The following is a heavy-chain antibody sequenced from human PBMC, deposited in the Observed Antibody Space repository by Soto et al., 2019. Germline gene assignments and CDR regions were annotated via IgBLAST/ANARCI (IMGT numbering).Heavy chain of an antibody. Sequence: SETLSLTCTVSGGSISSYYWSWIRQPPGKGLEWIGYIYYSGSTNYNPSLKSRVTILVDTSKNQFSLKLSSVTAADTAVYYCARVGAARPIDYWGQGTLVTVSS. V-gene: IGHV4-59*01. CDR1: GGSISSYY. CDR2: IYYSGST. J-gene: IGHJ4*02. CDR3: ARVGAARPIDY. D-gene: IGHD6-6*01.